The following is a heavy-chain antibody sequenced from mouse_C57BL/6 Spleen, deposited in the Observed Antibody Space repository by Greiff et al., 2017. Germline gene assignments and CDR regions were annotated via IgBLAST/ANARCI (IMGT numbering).Heavy chain of an antibody. Sequence: EVHLVESGGGLVKPGGSLKLSCAASGFTFSDYGMHWVRQAPETGLEWVAYISSGSSTIYYADTVKGRFTISRDNAKNTLFLQMTSLRSEDTAMYYCASYSNYAWFAYWGQGTLVTVSA. V-gene: IGHV5-17*01. CDR1: GFTFSDYG. CDR2: ISSGSSTI. D-gene: IGHD2-5*01. J-gene: IGHJ3*01. CDR3: ASYSNYAWFAY.